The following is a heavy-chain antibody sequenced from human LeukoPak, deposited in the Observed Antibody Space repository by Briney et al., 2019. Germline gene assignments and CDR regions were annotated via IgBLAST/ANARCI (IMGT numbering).Heavy chain of an antibody. D-gene: IGHD6-13*01. CDR1: GGSISSYY. V-gene: IGHV4-59*01. J-gene: IGHJ6*03. CDR2: IYYSGST. CDR3: AREAYTGIAAAGSGYYYMDV. Sequence: SETLSLTCTVPGGSISSYYWSWIRQPPGKGLEWIGYIYYSGSTNYNPSLKSRVTISVDTSKNQFSLKLSSVTAADTAVYYCAREAYTGIAAAGSGYYYMDVWGKGTTVTVSS.